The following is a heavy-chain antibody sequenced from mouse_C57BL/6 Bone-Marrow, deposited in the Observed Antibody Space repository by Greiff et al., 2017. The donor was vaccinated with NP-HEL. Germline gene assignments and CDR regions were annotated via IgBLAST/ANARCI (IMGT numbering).Heavy chain of an antibody. V-gene: IGHV1-81*01. CDR1: GYTFTSYG. D-gene: IGHD2-12*01. CDR2: IYPRSGNT. CDR3: ARAGSYMGFAY. J-gene: IGHJ3*01. Sequence: VQLQQSGAELARPGASVKLSCKASGYTFTSYGISWVKQRTGQGLEWIGEIYPRSGNTYYNEKFKGKATLTADKSSSTAYMELRSLTSEDSAVYFVARAGSYMGFAYWGQGTLVTVSA.